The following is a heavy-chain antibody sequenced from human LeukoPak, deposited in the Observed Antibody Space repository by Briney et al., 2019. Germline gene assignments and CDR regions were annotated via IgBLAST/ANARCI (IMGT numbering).Heavy chain of an antibody. Sequence: ASVKVSCKASGYTFTNFDMNWVRQAPGQGLEWMGWMNPNSGNTGYAQKFQGRVAFSRDTSTSTAYMELTNLRFDDTALYYCARGRVIGGVAPRQFYFDSWGEGTLVTVSS. V-gene: IGHV1-8*01. J-gene: IGHJ4*02. D-gene: IGHD3-16*01. CDR2: MNPNSGNT. CDR3: ARGRVIGGVAPRQFYFDS. CDR1: GYTFTNFD.